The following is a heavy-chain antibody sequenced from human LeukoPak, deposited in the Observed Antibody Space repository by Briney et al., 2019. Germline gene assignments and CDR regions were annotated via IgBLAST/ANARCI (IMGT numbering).Heavy chain of an antibody. CDR1: GFTVSSNY. CDR3: ARGYYYDRSGYYSDAFDI. CDR2: IYTGGST. J-gene: IGHJ3*02. D-gene: IGHD3-22*01. Sequence: PGGSLRLSCAASGFTVSSNYMSWVRQAPGKGLEWVSIIYTGGSTYYADSVKGRFTISRDNSKNTLYLQMNGLRAEDTAVYYCARGYYYDRSGYYSDAFDIWGQGTMVTVSS. V-gene: IGHV3-53*01.